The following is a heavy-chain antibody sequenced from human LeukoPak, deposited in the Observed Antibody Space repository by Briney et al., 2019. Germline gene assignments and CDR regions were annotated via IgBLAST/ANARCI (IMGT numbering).Heavy chain of an antibody. CDR1: GFTLSSYW. CDR2: LISDGSSA. CDR3: VRDSRYCPDV. J-gene: IGHJ6*02. D-gene: IGHD2-8*02. V-gene: IGHV3-74*01. Sequence: HPGGSLRLSCAASGFTLSSYWMHWVRQAPGKGLVWVSRLISDGSSASYADSVKGRFTISRDNTKNILYLQMNSLRAEDTAVYYCVRDSRYCPDVWGQGTTVTVSS.